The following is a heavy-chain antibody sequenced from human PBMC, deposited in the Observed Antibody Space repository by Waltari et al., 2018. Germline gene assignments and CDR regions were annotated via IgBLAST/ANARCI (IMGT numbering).Heavy chain of an antibody. CDR3: ARGGTKFGYSSSWYRNHYFDY. D-gene: IGHD6-13*01. CDR1: GGSISSSSYY. CDR2: IYYSGSP. J-gene: IGHJ4*02. V-gene: IGHV4-39*01. Sequence: QLQLQESGPGLVKPSETLSLTCTVSGGSISSSSYYWGWIRQPPGKGLEWIGSIYYSGSPYYNPSLKSRVTISVDTSKNQFSLKLSSVTAADTAVYYCARGGTKFGYSSSWYRNHYFDYWGQGTLVTVSS.